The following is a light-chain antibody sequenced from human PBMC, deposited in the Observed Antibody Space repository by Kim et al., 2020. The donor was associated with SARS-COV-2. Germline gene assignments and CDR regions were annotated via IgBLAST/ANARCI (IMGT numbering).Light chain of an antibody. Sequence: EIVLTQSPGTLSLSPGERATLSCRASQSVDNNHLAWYRQRPGQAPRLLIYGASSRATGIPGRFSGTGSGTDFTLTIRRLEAEDFAVYFCQHYGRSPFTFGPGTKVDIK. CDR2: GAS. CDR3: QHYGRSPFT. CDR1: QSVDNNH. J-gene: IGKJ3*01. V-gene: IGKV3-20*01.